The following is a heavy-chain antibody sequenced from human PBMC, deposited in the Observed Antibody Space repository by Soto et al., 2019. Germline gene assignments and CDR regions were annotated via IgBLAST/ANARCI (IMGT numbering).Heavy chain of an antibody. J-gene: IGHJ3*01. CDR1: EFTFRSYW. CDR2: ISGDGSST. Sequence: GASVKVSCAASEFTFRSYWMHWVRQSPGKGLVWVSRISGDGSSTNYADSVKGRFTISRDNAKNTVYLQIDSLRAEDTAVYYCARSLPGTYGAFDLWGQGTMVTVSS. V-gene: IGHV3-74*01. D-gene: IGHD1-7*01. CDR3: ARSLPGTYGAFDL.